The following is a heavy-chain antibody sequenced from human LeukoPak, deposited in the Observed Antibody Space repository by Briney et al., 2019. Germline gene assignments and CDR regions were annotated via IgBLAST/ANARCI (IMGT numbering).Heavy chain of an antibody. CDR1: GYTFTGYY. Sequence: ASVKVSCKASGYTFTGYYMHWVRQPPGQGLEWMGWINPNSGATNYAQKFQGRVTMTRDTSITTAYMELSRLTSDDTAVYYCARDGGLDVWGQGTTVTVSS. CDR3: ARDGGLDV. J-gene: IGHJ6*02. CDR2: INPNSGAT. D-gene: IGHD3-16*01. V-gene: IGHV1-2*02.